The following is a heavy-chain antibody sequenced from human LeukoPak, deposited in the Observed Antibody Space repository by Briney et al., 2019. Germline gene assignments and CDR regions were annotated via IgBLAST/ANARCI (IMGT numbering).Heavy chain of an antibody. J-gene: IGHJ4*02. CDR3: ARGARGSYSY. D-gene: IGHD1-26*01. CDR2: IYYSGST. V-gene: IGHV4-59*08. Sequence: SETLSLTCTVSGGSISSYYWSWIRQPPGKGLEWIGYIYYSGSTDYNPSLKSRVTISVDTSKNQFSLKLSSVTAADTAVYYCARGARGSYSYWGQGTLVTVSS. CDR1: GGSISSYY.